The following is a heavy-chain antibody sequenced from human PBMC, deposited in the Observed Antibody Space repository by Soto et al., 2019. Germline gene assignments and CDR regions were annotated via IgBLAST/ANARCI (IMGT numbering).Heavy chain of an antibody. Sequence: ASVEVSCKASGYTFTSYGISWVRQAPGQGLEWMGWISAYNGNTNYAQKLQGRVTMTTDTSTSTAYMELRSLRSDDTAVYYCARSRLYSSSSNYYYYGMDVWGQGTTVTV. J-gene: IGHJ6*02. D-gene: IGHD6-6*01. CDR3: ARSRLYSSSSNYYYYGMDV. CDR1: GYTFTSYG. V-gene: IGHV1-18*04. CDR2: ISAYNGNT.